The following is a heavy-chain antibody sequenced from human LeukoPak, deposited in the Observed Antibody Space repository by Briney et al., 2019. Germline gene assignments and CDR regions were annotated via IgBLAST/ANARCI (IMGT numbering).Heavy chain of an antibody. D-gene: IGHD6-19*01. J-gene: IGHJ4*02. CDR1: GFTFSNYW. Sequence: GSLRLSCAASGFTFSNYWMHWVRQAPGKGLEWVSRINSDGSTTSHADSVKGRFTISRDNAKNTLYPQMNSLRAEDTAVYYCARDRGSSGWYFDYWGQGTLVTVSS. V-gene: IGHV3-74*01. CDR3: ARDRGSSGWYFDY. CDR2: INSDGSTT.